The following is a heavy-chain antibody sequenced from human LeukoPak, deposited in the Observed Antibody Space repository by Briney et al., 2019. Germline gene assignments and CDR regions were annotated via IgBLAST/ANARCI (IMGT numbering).Heavy chain of an antibody. CDR2: IYHSGST. J-gene: IGHJ4*02. Sequence: ASETLSLTCAVSGYSISSGYYWGWIRQPPGKGLEWIGSIYHSGSTYYNPSLKSRVTISADTSKNQFSLKLSSVTAADTAVYYCARGSRNCSGGSCYSWYYWGQGTLVTVSS. D-gene: IGHD2-15*01. V-gene: IGHV4-38-2*01. CDR1: GYSISSGYY. CDR3: ARGSRNCSGGSCYSWYY.